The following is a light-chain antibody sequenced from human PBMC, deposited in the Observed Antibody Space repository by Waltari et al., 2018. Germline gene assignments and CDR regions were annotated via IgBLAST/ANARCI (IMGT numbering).Light chain of an antibody. CDR2: STT. CDR1: AGADTSGNY. Sequence: QTVVTQEPSLTVSPGGAVTITFASSAGADTSGNYPNWIQQKPGKVPRSLTHSTTNRHSWTPARFSGSLLGGKAALTLSGVQPEDEAEYYCLLYDGSDQVFGGGTKLTVL. CDR3: LLYDGSDQV. V-gene: IGLV7-43*01. J-gene: IGLJ3*02.